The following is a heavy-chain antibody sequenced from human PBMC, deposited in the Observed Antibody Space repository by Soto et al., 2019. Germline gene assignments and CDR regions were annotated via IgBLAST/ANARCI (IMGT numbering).Heavy chain of an antibody. J-gene: IGHJ2*01. D-gene: IGHD3-10*01. CDR1: GDSISVGAYY. V-gene: IGHV4-31*03. Sequence: QVQLQESGPGLVRPSQTLSLTCTVSGDSISVGAYYWSWIRQHPGKGLEWIGYIYYSGSTYYNPSLKSRVSLSVDTSKNQFSVKLTSVTAADTAVYFCARGLAGTFPAYFDLWGRGTLVTVSS. CDR2: IYYSGST. CDR3: ARGLAGTFPAYFDL.